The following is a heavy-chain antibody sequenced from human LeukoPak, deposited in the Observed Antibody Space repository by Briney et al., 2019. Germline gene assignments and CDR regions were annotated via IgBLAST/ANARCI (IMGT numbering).Heavy chain of an antibody. J-gene: IGHJ5*02. CDR3: TKDIDCSSASCYRGFVP. D-gene: IGHD2-2*01. CDR2: ISWNSGRT. Sequence: SPRLSRAASGFRFDDYATHWVRQAQRKGLEWVSGISWNSGRTGYADSVKGRFTISRDNAKNSLYLQMNTLPHADLALYFCTKDIDCSSASCYRGFVPWGQGTLVTVSS. V-gene: IGHV3-9*03. CDR1: GFRFDDYA.